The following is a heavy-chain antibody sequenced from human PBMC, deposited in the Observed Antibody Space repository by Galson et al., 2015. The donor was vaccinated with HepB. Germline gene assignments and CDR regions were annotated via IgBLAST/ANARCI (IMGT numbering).Heavy chain of an antibody. D-gene: IGHD3-3*01. CDR1: GYTLTELS. CDR2: FDPEDGET. J-gene: IGHJ6*04. CDR3: ATDTPDYDFWSGYPKMDV. V-gene: IGHV1-24*01. Sequence: SVKVSCKVSGYTLTELSMHWVRQAPGKGLEWMGGFDPEDGETIYAQKFQGRVTMTEDTSTDTAYMELSSLRSEDTAVYYCATDTPDYDFWSGYPKMDVWGKGTTVTVSS.